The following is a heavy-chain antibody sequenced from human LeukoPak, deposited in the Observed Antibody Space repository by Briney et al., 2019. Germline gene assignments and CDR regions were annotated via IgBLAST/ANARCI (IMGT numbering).Heavy chain of an antibody. Sequence: GEALKISFKGSGYSFTSYWISWVRPMPGQGLEWMGRIDPSDSYTNYSPSFQGHVTISADKSISTAYLQWSSLKASDTAMYYCARRRSVGWFDPWGQGTLVTVSS. V-gene: IGHV5-10-1*01. CDR3: ARRRSVGWFDP. CDR2: IDPSDSYT. J-gene: IGHJ5*02. CDR1: GYSFTSYW. D-gene: IGHD3-3*01.